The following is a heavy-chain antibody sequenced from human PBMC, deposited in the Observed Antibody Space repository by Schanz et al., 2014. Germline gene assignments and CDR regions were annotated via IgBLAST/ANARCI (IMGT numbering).Heavy chain of an antibody. CDR1: GDSISSTSYY. CDR3: ARHSGYYYYYGMDV. CDR2: IYYSGST. J-gene: IGHJ6*02. Sequence: QLQMQESGPGLVKPSETLSLTCSVSGDSISSTSYYWGWIRQPPGKGLEWIGGIYYSGSTYYNPSLKGRVTISVDTSKNQFSLKLSSVTAADTAVYYCARHSGYYYYYGMDVWGQGTTVTVSS. V-gene: IGHV4-39*01.